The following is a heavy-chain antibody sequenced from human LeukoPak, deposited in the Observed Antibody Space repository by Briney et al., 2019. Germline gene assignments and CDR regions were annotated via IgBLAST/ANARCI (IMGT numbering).Heavy chain of an antibody. J-gene: IGHJ4*02. CDR2: ISGSGGST. D-gene: IGHD3-3*01. CDR3: AKDGGVRFLEWVY. V-gene: IGHV3-23*01. CDR1: GFTFSSYA. Sequence: PGGSLRLSCAASGFTFSSYAMSWVRQAPGKGLEWVSAISGSGGSTYYADSVKGRFTISRDNSKNTLYLQMNSLRAEGTAVYYCAKDGGVRFLEWVYWGQGTLVTVSS.